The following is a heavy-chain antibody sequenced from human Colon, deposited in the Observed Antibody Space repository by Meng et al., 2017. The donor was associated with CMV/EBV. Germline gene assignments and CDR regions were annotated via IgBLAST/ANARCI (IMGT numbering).Heavy chain of an antibody. CDR3: ARYRYCSSADCFNVRFFDL. CDR1: SGGYY. Sequence: SGGYYWTWIRQHPGKGLEWIGSIYYSGTTYYNSALKSRISISVDTSKNQFALNLNSVTAADTAVYYCARYRYCSSADCFNVRFFDLWGRGTLVTVSS. CDR2: IYYSGTT. D-gene: IGHD2-2*01. V-gene: IGHV4-31*02. J-gene: IGHJ2*01.